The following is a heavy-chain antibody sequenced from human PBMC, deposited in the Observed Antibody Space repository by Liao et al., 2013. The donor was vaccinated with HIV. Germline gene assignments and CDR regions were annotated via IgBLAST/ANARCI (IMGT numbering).Heavy chain of an antibody. CDR3: ASLPRGQLIFASFGD. Sequence: QVQLQESGPGLVKPSETLSLTCTVSGGSINSNYWSWIRRPAGKGLEWIGRIYFSGNTDYSPSLKSRVTISLDTSKSQFSLNLNSVTAADTAVYYCASLPRGQLIFASFGDWGQGTQVTVSS. J-gene: IGHJ4*02. CDR2: IYFSGNT. D-gene: IGHD3-16*01. CDR1: GGSINSNY. V-gene: IGHV4-4*07.